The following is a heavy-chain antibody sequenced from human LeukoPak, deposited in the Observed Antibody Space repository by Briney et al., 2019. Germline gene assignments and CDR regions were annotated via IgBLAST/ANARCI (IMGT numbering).Heavy chain of an antibody. Sequence: GSVSLSCKASGYSFTTYHMHWVRQAPGQGLEWMGMINTRDGTTNYAQKFRGRVTMTRDTSMSIVYMELSSLRSEDTAVYYCATERSGGTWFDPWGQGTLVTVSS. J-gene: IGHJ5*02. D-gene: IGHD2-15*01. V-gene: IGHV1-46*01. CDR1: GYSFTTYH. CDR3: ATERSGGTWFDP. CDR2: INTRDGTT.